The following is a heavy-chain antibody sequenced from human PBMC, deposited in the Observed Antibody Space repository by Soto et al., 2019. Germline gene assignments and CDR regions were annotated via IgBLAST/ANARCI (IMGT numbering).Heavy chain of an antibody. D-gene: IGHD6-6*01. CDR3: ATMSSGYYGMDV. CDR1: GFTFSSYS. V-gene: IGHV3-21*01. Sequence: VQLVESGGGLVKPGGSLRLSCAASGFTFSSYSMNWVRQAPGKGLEWVSSISSSSSYIYYADSVKGRFTISRDNAKNSLYLQMNSLRAEDTAVYYCATMSSGYYGMDVWGQGTTVTVSS. J-gene: IGHJ6*02. CDR2: ISSSSSYI.